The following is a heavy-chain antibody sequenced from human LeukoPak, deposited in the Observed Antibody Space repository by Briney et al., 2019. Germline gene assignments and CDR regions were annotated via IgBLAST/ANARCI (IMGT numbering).Heavy chain of an antibody. J-gene: IGHJ4*02. Sequence: SETLSLTCAVYGGSFSGYYWSWIRQPPGKGLEWIGEINHSGSTNYNPSLKSRVTISVDTSKNQFSLKLSSVTAADTAVYYCARGPAYYVWGSYHSRPLDYWGQGTLVTVSS. CDR1: GGSFSGYY. D-gene: IGHD3-16*02. CDR3: ARGPAYYVWGSYHSRPLDY. V-gene: IGHV4-34*01. CDR2: INHSGST.